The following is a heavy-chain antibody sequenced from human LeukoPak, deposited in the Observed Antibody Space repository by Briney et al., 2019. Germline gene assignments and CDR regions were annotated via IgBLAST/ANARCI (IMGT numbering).Heavy chain of an antibody. D-gene: IGHD5-24*01. V-gene: IGHV4-59*01. CDR2: IYYSEST. CDR3: ARDLGYNYDY. CDR1: GGSISSYY. J-gene: IGHJ4*02. Sequence: PSETLSLTCTVSGGSISSYYWSWIRQPPGKGLEWIGYIYYSESTNYNPSLKSRVTISVDTSKNQFSLKLSSVTAADTAVYYCARDLGYNYDYWGQGTLVTVSS.